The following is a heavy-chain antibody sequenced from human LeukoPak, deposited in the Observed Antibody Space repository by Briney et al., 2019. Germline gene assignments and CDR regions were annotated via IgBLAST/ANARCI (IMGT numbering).Heavy chain of an antibody. CDR3: AKVQESGFGELETGDDAFDI. CDR1: GFTFSSYG. Sequence: GGSLRLSCAASGFTFSSYGMHWVRQAPGKGLEWVAFIWYDGSNKYYADSVKGRFTISRDNSKNTLYLQMNSLRAEDTAVYYCAKVQESGFGELETGDDAFDIWGQGTMVTVSS. V-gene: IGHV3-30*02. CDR2: IWYDGSNK. D-gene: IGHD3-10*01. J-gene: IGHJ3*02.